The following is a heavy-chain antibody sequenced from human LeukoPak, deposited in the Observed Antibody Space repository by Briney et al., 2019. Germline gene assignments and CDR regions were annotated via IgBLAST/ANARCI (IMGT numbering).Heavy chain of an antibody. Sequence: SETLSLTCTVSGGSISSHYWSWIRQPPGKGLEWIGYIYYSGSTNYNPSLKSRVTISVDTSKNQFSLKLSSVTAADTAVYYCATVTAAMVTIYYYYYMDVWGKGTTVTVSS. V-gene: IGHV4-59*11. CDR2: IYYSGST. CDR3: ATVTAAMVTIYYYYYMDV. J-gene: IGHJ6*03. CDR1: GGSISSHY. D-gene: IGHD5-18*01.